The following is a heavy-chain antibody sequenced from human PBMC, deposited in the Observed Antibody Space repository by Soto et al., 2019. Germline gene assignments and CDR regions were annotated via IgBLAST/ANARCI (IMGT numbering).Heavy chain of an antibody. CDR1: GYTFTGYY. CDR2: INPNSGNT. V-gene: IGHV1-2*04. J-gene: IGHJ6*03. Sequence: ASVKVSCKASGYTFTGYYMHWVRQAPGQGLEWMGWINPNSGNTNYAQKFQGWVTMTRNTSISTAYMELSRLRSEDTAVYYCARGKYYDILTGYLLPDVWGKGTTVTVS. D-gene: IGHD3-9*01. CDR3: ARGKYYDILTGYLLPDV.